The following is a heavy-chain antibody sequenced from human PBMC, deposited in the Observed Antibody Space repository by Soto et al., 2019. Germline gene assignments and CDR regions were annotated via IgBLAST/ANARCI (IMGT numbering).Heavy chain of an antibody. Sequence: PSETLSLTCAVYGGSFSGYYWSWIRQPPGKGLEWIGEINHSGSTNYNPSLKSRVTISVDTSKNQFSLKLSSVTAADTAVYYCARSRGDIVTDSSSWYFGLLRRPFDYWGQGTLVTVSS. CDR1: GGSFSGYY. V-gene: IGHV4-34*01. D-gene: IGHD6-13*01. J-gene: IGHJ4*02. CDR2: INHSGST. CDR3: ARSRGDIVTDSSSWYFGLLRRPFDY.